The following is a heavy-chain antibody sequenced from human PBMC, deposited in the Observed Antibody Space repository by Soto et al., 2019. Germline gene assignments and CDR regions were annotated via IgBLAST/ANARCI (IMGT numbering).Heavy chain of an antibody. CDR3: ARISYWVKDY. V-gene: IGHV4-61*01. D-gene: IGHD2-8*02. CDR2: FYYTGTT. Sequence: SETLSLTCTVSGASLSSGSYYWSWIRQPPGKGLEWIGYFYYTGTTKYNPSLESRVTISADTSKNQFSLSLTSVTAADTAVYYCARISYWVKDYWGQGALVTVSS. CDR1: GASLSSGSYY. J-gene: IGHJ4*02.